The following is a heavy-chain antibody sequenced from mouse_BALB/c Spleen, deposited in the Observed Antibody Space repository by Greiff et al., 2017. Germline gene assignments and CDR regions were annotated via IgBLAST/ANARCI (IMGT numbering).Heavy chain of an antibody. V-gene: IGHV1-7*01. CDR2: INPSTGYT. CDR3: ARHSNWGFAY. D-gene: IGHD2-5*01. CDR1: GYTFTSYW. J-gene: IGHJ3*01. Sequence: QVQLKESGAELAKPGASVKMSCKASGYTFTSYWMHWVKQRPGQGLEWIGYINPSTGYTEYNQKFKDKATLTADKSSSTAYMQLSSLTSEDSAVYYCARHSNWGFAYWGQGTLVTVSA.